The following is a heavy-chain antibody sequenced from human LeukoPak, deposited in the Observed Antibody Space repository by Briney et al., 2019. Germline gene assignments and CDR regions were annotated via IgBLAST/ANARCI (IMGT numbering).Heavy chain of an antibody. V-gene: IGHV3-9*01. CDR3: AKDGAATYYYGMDV. D-gene: IGHD2-15*01. CDR1: GFTFDDYA. Sequence: PGGSLRLSCAASGFTFDDYAMQWVRQAPGKGLEWVSGISWNSGSIGYADSVKGRFTISRDNAKNSLYLQMNSLRAEDTALYYCAKDGAATYYYGMDVWGQGTTVTVSS. J-gene: IGHJ6*02. CDR2: ISWNSGSI.